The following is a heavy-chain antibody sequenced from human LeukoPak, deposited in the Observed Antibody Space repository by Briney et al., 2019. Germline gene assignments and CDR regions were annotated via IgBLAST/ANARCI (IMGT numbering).Heavy chain of an antibody. D-gene: IGHD1-26*01. V-gene: IGHV1-2*02. CDR3: TRALGSDY. CDR1: GYTFSGYY. Sequence: ASVKVPCKASGYTFSGYYMHWVRQAPGQGLEWMGWINPNSGGTNYAQKFQGRVTMTRDTSITTAYMELSSLRSDDTAMYYCTRALGSDYWGQGTLVTVSS. CDR2: INPNSGGT. J-gene: IGHJ4*02.